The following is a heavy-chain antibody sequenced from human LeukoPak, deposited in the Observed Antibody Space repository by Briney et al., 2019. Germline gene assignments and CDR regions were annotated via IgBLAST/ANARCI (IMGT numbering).Heavy chain of an antibody. Sequence: GGSLRLSCAASGLTFSNAWMSWVRQAPGEGLEWVGRIKRKTDGETTEYVAPVKGRFTISRDDSKNTLYLQMNSLKTEDTGVYYCATASCGLFYWGQGTLVTVSS. CDR2: IKRKTDGETT. V-gene: IGHV3-15*01. CDR3: ATASCGLFY. D-gene: IGHD3-16*01. J-gene: IGHJ4*02. CDR1: GLTFSNAW.